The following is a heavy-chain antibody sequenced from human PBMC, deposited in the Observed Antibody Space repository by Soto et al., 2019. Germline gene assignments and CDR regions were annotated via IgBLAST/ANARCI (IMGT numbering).Heavy chain of an antibody. CDR1: GFTFSSYA. J-gene: IGHJ6*02. D-gene: IGHD3-9*01. CDR3: ARASISYYYYYGMDV. CDR2: ISYDGSNK. Sequence: VGSLRLSCAASGFTFSSYAMHWVRQAPGKGLEWVAVISYDGSNKYYAYSVKGRFTISRDNSKNTLYLQMNSLRAEDTAVYYCARASISYYYYYGMDVWGQGTMVTVSS. V-gene: IGHV3-30-3*01.